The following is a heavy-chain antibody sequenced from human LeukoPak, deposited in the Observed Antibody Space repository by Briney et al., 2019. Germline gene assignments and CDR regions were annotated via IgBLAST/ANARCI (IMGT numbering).Heavy chain of an antibody. J-gene: IGHJ4*02. V-gene: IGHV3-9*01. D-gene: IGHD6-19*01. CDR2: ISWNSGSI. Sequence: GGSLRLSCAASGFTFDDYAMHWVRQAPGKGLEWVSGISWNSGSIGYADSVKGRFTISRDNSKNTLYLQMNSLRAEDTAVYYCARSPDLVAGLYYFDYWGQGTLVTVSS. CDR1: GFTFDDYA. CDR3: ARSPDLVAGLYYFDY.